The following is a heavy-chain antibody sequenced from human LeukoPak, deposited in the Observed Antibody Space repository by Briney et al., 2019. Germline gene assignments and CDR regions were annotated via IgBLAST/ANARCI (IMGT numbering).Heavy chain of an antibody. CDR3: ARGVGSSYDLMSYYYYMDV. Sequence: ASVKVSCKASGYTFTSYDINWVRQATGQGLEWMGWMNPNSGNTGYAQKFQGRVTMTRNTSISTAYMELSSLRSEDTAVYYCARGVGSSYDLMSYYYYMDVWGKGTTVTVSS. CDR2: MNPNSGNT. V-gene: IGHV1-8*01. J-gene: IGHJ6*03. D-gene: IGHD5-12*01. CDR1: GYTFTSYD.